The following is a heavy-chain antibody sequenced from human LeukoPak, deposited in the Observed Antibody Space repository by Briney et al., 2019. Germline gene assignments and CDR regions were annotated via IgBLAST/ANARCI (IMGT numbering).Heavy chain of an antibody. CDR3: ARVGIVATGQGPFDY. CDR1: GFTFSSYW. D-gene: IGHD5-12*01. J-gene: IGHJ4*02. Sequence: AESLTLSCAASGFTFSSYWMSWVRQAPGNGLQWVANIKQDGSEKHYVDSVKCRFTNSRDNAKNSLYLQMNSLRAEDTAVYYCARVGIVATGQGPFDYWGKGTLVTVSS. CDR2: IKQDGSEK. V-gene: IGHV3-7*01.